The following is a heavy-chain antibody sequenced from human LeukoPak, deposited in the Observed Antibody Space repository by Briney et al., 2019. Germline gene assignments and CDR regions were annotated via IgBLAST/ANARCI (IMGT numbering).Heavy chain of an antibody. D-gene: IGHD6-19*01. Sequence: ASVKVSCKASGYTFTSHYMHWVRQAPGQGLEWMGIINPSGGSTSYAQKFQGRVTMTRDTSTSTVYMELSSLRSEDTAVYYCARVGSSGWYYAEYFQHWGQGTLVTVSS. CDR2: INPSGGST. CDR3: ARVGSSGWYYAEYFQH. V-gene: IGHV1-46*01. CDR1: GYTFTSHY. J-gene: IGHJ1*01.